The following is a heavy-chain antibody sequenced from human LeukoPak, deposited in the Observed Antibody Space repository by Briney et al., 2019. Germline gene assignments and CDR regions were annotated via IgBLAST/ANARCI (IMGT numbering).Heavy chain of an antibody. J-gene: IGHJ3*02. Sequence: GGSLRLSCAASGFTFSSYSMNWVRQAPGKGLEWVSYISSSSSTIYYADSVKGRFTISRDNAKNSLYLQMNSLRAEDTAVYYCARVRWELLRNAFDIWGQGTMVTVSS. CDR2: ISSSSSTI. V-gene: IGHV3-48*04. D-gene: IGHD1-26*01. CDR1: GFTFSSYS. CDR3: ARVRWELLRNAFDI.